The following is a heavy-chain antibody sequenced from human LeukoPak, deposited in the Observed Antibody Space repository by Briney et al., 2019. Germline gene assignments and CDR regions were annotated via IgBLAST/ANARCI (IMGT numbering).Heavy chain of an antibody. J-gene: IGHJ4*02. CDR3: ARHLGVRGAIQVWSPGYLDS. D-gene: IGHD5-18*01. CDR1: AGSISSSRHY. V-gene: IGHV4-39*01. Sequence: SETLSLTCSVSAGSISSSRHYWGWLRQPPGKGLQWIGTIYYSGTNYYNPALESRVTISVDTSKNQFSLKLRSATAADTAVYYCARHLGVRGAIQVWSPGYLDSWGQGTLVTVSS. CDR2: IYYSGTN.